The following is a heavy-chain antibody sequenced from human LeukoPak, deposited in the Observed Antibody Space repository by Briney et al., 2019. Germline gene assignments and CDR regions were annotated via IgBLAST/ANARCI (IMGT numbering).Heavy chain of an antibody. CDR1: GFTFSSYS. D-gene: IGHD5-18*01. CDR2: ISSSGSYM. J-gene: IGHJ4*02. V-gene: IGHV3-21*01. Sequence: GGSLRLSCAASGFTFSSYSMNWVRQAPGKGLEWVSSISSSGSYMYYADSVKGRFTISRDNAKNSLYLQMNSLRAENTAVYYCARAVQLWFQFDYWGQGTLVTVSS. CDR3: ARAVQLWFQFDY.